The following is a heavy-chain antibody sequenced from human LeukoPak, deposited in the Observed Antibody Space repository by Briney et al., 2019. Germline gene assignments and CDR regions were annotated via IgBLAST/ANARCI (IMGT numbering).Heavy chain of an antibody. D-gene: IGHD3-22*01. CDR3: ARTSAFYYYDSSGYYLGY. CDR2: ISRSSSTI. J-gene: IGHJ4*02. CDR1: GFTFSSYS. Sequence: GGSLRLSCAASGFTFSSYSMNWVRQAPGEGLEGVSYISRSSSTIYYADSVNGRFTISRDNTKNSQYLQMNRLRAEDTAVYYCARTSAFYYYDSSGYYLGYWGQGTLVTVSS. V-gene: IGHV3-48*01.